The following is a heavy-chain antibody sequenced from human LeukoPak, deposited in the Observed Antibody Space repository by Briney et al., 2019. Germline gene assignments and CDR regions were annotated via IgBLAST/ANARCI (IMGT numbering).Heavy chain of an antibody. D-gene: IGHD2-15*01. V-gene: IGHV3-74*03. CDR1: GFNVSIYW. J-gene: IGHJ5*02. CDR3: TRGGYCGADNCYSGGDYFDP. CDR2: INSDGSRR. Sequence: GGSLRLSCAASGFNVSIYWTHWVRQAPGKGLVWVSRINSDGSRRMYADSVKGRFTISRDNAKNTLYLQMNSLRAEDTATYFCTRGGYCGADNCYSGGDYFDPWGQGTLVTVSS.